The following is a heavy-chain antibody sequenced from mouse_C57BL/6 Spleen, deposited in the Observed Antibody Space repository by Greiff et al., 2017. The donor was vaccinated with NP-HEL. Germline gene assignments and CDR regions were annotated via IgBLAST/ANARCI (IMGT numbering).Heavy chain of an antibody. Sequence: QVQLKQPGAELVMPGASVKLSCKASGYTFTSYWMHWVKQRPGQGLEWIGEIDPSDSYTNYNQKFKGKSTLTVDKSSSTAYMQLSSLTSEDSAVYYCARRGGSSFYYFDYWGQGTTLTVSS. CDR2: IDPSDSYT. CDR3: ARRGGSSFYYFDY. V-gene: IGHV1-69*01. CDR1: GYTFTSYW. D-gene: IGHD1-1*01. J-gene: IGHJ2*01.